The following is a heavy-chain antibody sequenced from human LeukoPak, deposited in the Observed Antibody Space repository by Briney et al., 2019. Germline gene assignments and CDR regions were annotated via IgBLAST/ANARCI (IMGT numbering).Heavy chain of an antibody. CDR2: IYYSGST. J-gene: IGHJ4*02. CDR1: GGSISSYY. Sequence: SETLSLTCTVSGGSISSYYWSWIRQPPGKGLEWIGYIYYSGSTNYSPSLKSRVTISVDTSKNQFSLKLSSVAAADTAVYYCARVVSTVSRTFDYWGQGTLVTVSS. CDR3: ARVVSTVSRTFDY. V-gene: IGHV4-59*01. D-gene: IGHD5/OR15-5a*01.